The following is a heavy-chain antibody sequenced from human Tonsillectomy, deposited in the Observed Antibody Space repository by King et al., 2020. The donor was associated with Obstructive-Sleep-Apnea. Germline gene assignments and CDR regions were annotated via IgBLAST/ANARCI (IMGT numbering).Heavy chain of an antibody. CDR2: ISPNSGAT. J-gene: IGHJ4*02. Sequence: QLVQSGAEVKKPGASVKVSCKASGYTFTGYYIHWGRQAPGQGLEWLGWISPNSGATKCAQKFQDRVTMISDTSITTAYMDLSRLRSDDTAIYYCARDRSAYDSTSLAYWGQGTLVTVSS. CDR1: GYTFTGYY. D-gene: IGHD3-10*01. V-gene: IGHV1-2*02. CDR3: ARDRSAYDSTSLAY.